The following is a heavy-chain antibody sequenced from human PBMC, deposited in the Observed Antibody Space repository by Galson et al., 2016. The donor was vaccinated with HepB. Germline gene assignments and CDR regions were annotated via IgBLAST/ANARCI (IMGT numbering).Heavy chain of an antibody. D-gene: IGHD1-26*01. J-gene: IGHJ4*02. V-gene: IGHV3-49*03. Sequence: SLRLSCAASGFTFGDYAMTWFRQAPGKGLEWVGFIRNKVFGGTTEYAASVKGRFTISRDDSKRIAYLQMNSLRTGDTAVYYCTRELREDYSWSYYFDYWGQGPLVTVSS. CDR3: TRELREDYSWSYYFDY. CDR1: GFTFGDYA. CDR2: IRNKVFGGTT.